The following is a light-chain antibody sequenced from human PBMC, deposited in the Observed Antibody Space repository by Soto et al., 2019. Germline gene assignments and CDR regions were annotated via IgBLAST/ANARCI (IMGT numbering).Light chain of an antibody. CDR1: QSVSRD. J-gene: IGKJ4*01. CDR2: DAS. CDR3: QQRRDWPPLT. Sequence: EIVLTQSPGTLSLSPGERATLSCRASQSVSRDLAWYQQQHGQAPRLLIYDASKRATGIPDRFSGSGSGTDFTLTISSLEPEDFAVYYCQQRRDWPPLTCGGGTKEEV. V-gene: IGKV3-11*01.